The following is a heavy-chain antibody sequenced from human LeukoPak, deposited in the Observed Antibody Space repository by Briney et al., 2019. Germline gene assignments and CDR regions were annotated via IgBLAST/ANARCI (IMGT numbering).Heavy chain of an antibody. D-gene: IGHD3-22*01. Sequence: GGSLRLSCAASGFTFSSYVMRWVRQAPGKGLEWVSSITGSGSTTYYADSVKGRFSMSRDNSKNTLDLQMNSLRAEDTAVYYCAKVPYDTSAYFYFDDWGQGTLVTVSS. J-gene: IGHJ4*02. CDR3: AKVPYDTSAYFYFDD. CDR1: GFTFSSYV. CDR2: ITGSGSTT. V-gene: IGHV3-23*01.